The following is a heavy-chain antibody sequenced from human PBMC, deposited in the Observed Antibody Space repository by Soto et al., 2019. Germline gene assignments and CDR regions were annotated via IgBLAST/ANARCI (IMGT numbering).Heavy chain of an antibody. CDR1: GYTFTAYY. Sequence: QVQLVQSGAEVKKPGASVKVSCRSSGYTFTAYYIHWLRQAPGQGLEWMGWINPNSGATNYAQKFQGWVTMTRDTSITTAYIELSRLRSDDTAVYYCAKFSSTYYDFDYWGQGTRVTVSS. CDR3: AKFSSTYYDFDY. V-gene: IGHV1-2*04. D-gene: IGHD6-13*01. CDR2: INPNSGAT. J-gene: IGHJ4*02.